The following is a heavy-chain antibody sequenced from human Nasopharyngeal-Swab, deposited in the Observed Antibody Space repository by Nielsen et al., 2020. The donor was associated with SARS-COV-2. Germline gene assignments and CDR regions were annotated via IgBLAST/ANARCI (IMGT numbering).Heavy chain of an antibody. D-gene: IGHD5-12*01. V-gene: IGHV3-23*01. Sequence: GESLKISCAASGFTFRSYAISWVRQAPGKGLEWVSVISGSDRTTYYADSVKGRFTISRDNSKNTVNLQMNSLRVEDTAIYYCAKDRDSGDDSDDYYHYYGMDVWGQGTTVTVFS. CDR2: ISGSDRTT. J-gene: IGHJ6*02. CDR3: AKDRDSGDDSDDYYHYYGMDV. CDR1: GFTFRSYA.